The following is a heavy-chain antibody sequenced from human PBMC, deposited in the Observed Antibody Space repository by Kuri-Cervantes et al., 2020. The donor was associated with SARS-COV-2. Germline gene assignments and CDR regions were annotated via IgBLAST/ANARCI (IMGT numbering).Heavy chain of an antibody. CDR1: GGTFSSYA. CDR3: ARAPGSEGAFDI. D-gene: IGHD1-1*01. J-gene: IGHJ3*02. Sequence: SVKVSCKASGGTFSSYAISWVRQAPGQGLEWMGGIIPIFGTANYAQKFQGRVTITADESTSTAYMELSSLRSEDTAVYYCARAPGSEGAFDIWGQGTRVTVSS. V-gene: IGHV1-69*13. CDR2: IIPIFGTA.